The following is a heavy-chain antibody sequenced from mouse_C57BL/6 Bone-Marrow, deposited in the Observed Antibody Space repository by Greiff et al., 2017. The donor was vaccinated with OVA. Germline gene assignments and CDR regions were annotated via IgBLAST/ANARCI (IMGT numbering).Heavy chain of an antibody. CDR3: SRDRLLLFDY. D-gene: IGHD2-3*01. J-gene: IGHJ2*01. CDR2: ISDGGSYT. Sequence: EVMLVESGGGLVKPGGSLKLSCAASGFTFSSYAMSWVRQTPEKRLEWVATISDGGSYTYYPDNVKGRFTISRDNAKNNLYLQMSHLKSEDTAMYYCSRDRLLLFDYWGQGTTLTVSS. CDR1: GFTFSSYA. V-gene: IGHV5-4*01.